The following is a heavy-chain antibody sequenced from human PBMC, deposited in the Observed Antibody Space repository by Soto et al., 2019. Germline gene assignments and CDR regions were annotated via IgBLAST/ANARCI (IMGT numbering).Heavy chain of an antibody. J-gene: IGHJ4*02. CDR1: GGSISSYY. D-gene: IGHD3-3*01. V-gene: IGHV4-59*01. CDR3: ARVNVLXFLEWLLLDY. CDR2: IYYSGST. Sequence: SETLSLTCTVPGGSISSYYWSWIRQPPVKGLEWIGYIYYSGSTNYNPSLKSRVTISVDTSKNQFSLKLSSVTAADTAVYYCARVNVLXFLEWLLLDYWGQGTLVTVSS.